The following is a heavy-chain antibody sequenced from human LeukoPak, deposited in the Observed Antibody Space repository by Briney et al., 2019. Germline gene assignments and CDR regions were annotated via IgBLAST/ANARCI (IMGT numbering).Heavy chain of an antibody. V-gene: IGHV4-30-2*01. J-gene: IGHJ4*02. CDR2: IYHSGST. D-gene: IGHD5-12*01. CDR3: ARGVIGYAYFDY. Sequence: PSETLSLTCAVSGGSISSGGYSWSWIRQPPGKGLEWIGYIYHSGSTYYNPSLKSRVTISVDRSKNQFSLKLSSVAAADTAVYYCARGVIGYAYFDYWGQGTLVTVSS. CDR1: GGSISSGGYS.